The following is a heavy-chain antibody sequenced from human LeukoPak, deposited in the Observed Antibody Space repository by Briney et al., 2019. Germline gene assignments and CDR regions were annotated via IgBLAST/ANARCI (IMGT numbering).Heavy chain of an antibody. V-gene: IGHV4-34*01. D-gene: IGHD3-22*01. CDR3: AREDDSSGFGFDY. CDR1: GGSFSGYY. Sequence: PSETLSLTCAVYGGSFSGYYWSWIRQPPGKGLEWIGEINHRGSTNYNPSLKSRVTISVDTSKNQFSLKLSSVTAADTAVYYCAREDDSSGFGFDYWGQGTLVTVSS. CDR2: INHRGST. J-gene: IGHJ4*02.